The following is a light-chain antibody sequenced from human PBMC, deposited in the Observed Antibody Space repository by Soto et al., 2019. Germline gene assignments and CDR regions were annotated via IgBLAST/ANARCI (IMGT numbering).Light chain of an antibody. J-gene: IGLJ2*01. CDR3: SSYGGSSAPVI. V-gene: IGLV2-14*03. Sequence: QSALTQPASVSGSPGQSITISCTGTSSDVGAYNYVSWYQQHPGKAPKLVIYDVSNRPSGVSNRFSGSKSGNTASLTISGLQAEDEADYHCSSYGGSSAPVIFGGGT. CDR2: DVS. CDR1: SSDVGAYNY.